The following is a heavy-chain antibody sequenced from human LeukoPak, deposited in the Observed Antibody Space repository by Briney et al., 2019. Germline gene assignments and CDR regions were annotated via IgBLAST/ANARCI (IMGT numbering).Heavy chain of an antibody. D-gene: IGHD3-3*01. CDR1: GGSFSGYY. V-gene: IGHV4-34*01. Sequence: SETLSLTCAVYGGSFSGYYWSWIRQPPGKGLEWIGEINHSGSTNYNPSLKSRVTISVDTSKNQFSLKLSSVTAADTAVYYCARDFLGWWDNRMYYFDYWGQGTLVTVSS. CDR3: ARDFLGWWDNRMYYFDY. CDR2: INHSGST. J-gene: IGHJ4*02.